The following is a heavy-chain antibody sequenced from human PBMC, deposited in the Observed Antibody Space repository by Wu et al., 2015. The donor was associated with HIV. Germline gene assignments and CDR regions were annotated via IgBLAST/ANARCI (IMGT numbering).Heavy chain of an antibody. J-gene: IGHJ4*02. CDR2: IIPIFGTT. Sequence: QVQLVQSGAEVKKTGSSLKVSCKAGGTFSNYAISWVRQAPGQGPEWMGRIIPIFGTTNYAQNFQGRVTITADESTGIVYMEVSSLRSEDTAVYYCARSDYGDLDYWGQGTLVTVSS. CDR3: ARSDYGDLDY. V-gene: IGHV1-69*13. D-gene: IGHD4-17*01. CDR1: GGTFSNYA.